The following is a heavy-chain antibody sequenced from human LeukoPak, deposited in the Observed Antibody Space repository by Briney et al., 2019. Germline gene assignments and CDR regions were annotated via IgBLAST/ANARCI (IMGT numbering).Heavy chain of an antibody. CDR1: GGSISSGSYY. V-gene: IGHV4-61*02. CDR2: IYTSGST. D-gene: IGHD3-22*01. J-gene: IGHJ1*01. CDR3: ARARRYYYDSSGHDAEYFQH. Sequence: SETLSLTCTVSGGSISSGSYYWSWIRQPAGKGLEWIGRIYTSGSTNYNPSLKGRVTISVDTSKNQFSLKLSSVTAADTAVYYCARARRYYYDSSGHDAEYFQHWGQGTLVTVSS.